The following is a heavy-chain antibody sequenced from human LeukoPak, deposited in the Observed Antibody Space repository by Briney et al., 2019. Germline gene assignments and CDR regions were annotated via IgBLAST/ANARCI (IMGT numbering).Heavy chain of an antibody. CDR1: GYTLTGYY. J-gene: IGHJ4*02. D-gene: IGHD3-22*01. Sequence: ASVKVSCKASGYTLTGYYMHWVRQAPGQGLEWMGWINPNSGGTNYAQKFQGRVTMTRDTSISTAYMELSRLRSDDTAVYYCARDYYYDSSGYYSVDYWGQGTLVTVSS. CDR2: INPNSGGT. CDR3: ARDYYYDSSGYYSVDY. V-gene: IGHV1-2*02.